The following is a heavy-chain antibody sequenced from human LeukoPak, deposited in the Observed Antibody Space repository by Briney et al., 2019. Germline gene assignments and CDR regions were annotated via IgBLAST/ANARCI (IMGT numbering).Heavy chain of an antibody. CDR1: GGTFSSYA. D-gene: IGHD6-19*01. CDR2: IIPIFGIA. CDR3: ASPNQWLAYYYYGMDV. V-gene: IGHV1-69*04. J-gene: IGHJ6*02. Sequence: ASVKVSCKASGGTFSSYAISWVRQAPGQGLEWMGRIIPIFGIATYAQKFQGRVTITADKSTSTAYMELSSLRSEDTAVYYCASPNQWLAYYYYGMDVWGQGTTVTVSS.